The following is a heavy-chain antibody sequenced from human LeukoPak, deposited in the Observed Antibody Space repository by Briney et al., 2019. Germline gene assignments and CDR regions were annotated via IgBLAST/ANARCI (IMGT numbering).Heavy chain of an antibody. Sequence: GGSLRLSCAASGFTFSSYGMSWVRQAPGKGLEWVSAISGSGGSTYYANSVKGRFTISRDNSKNTLYLQMNSLRAEDTAVYYCAKGRGWSLHNWFDPWGQGILVSVSS. CDR1: GFTFSSYG. V-gene: IGHV3-23*01. D-gene: IGHD2-15*01. CDR3: AKGRGWSLHNWFDP. CDR2: ISGSGGST. J-gene: IGHJ5*02.